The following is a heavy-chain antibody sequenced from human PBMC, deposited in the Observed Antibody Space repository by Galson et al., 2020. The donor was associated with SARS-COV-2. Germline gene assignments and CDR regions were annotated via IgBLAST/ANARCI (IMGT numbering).Heavy chain of an antibody. J-gene: IGHJ3*02. CDR1: GGSISSYY. CDR2: IYTSGST. V-gene: IGHV4-4*07. CDR3: ARDEGDYYYYSSGYFGRSTTNAFDI. Sequence: SETLSLTCTVSGGSISSYYWSWTRQPAGKGLEWIGRIYTSGSTNYNPSLKSRVTMSVDTSKNQFSLKLSSVTAADTAVYYCARDEGDYYYYSSGYFGRSTTNAFDIWGQGTMVTVSS. D-gene: IGHD3-22*01.